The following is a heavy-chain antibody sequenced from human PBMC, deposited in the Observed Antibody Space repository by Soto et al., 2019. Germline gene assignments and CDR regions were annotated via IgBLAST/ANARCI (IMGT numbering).Heavy chain of an antibody. CDR2: IKQDGSEK. CDR3: ARAGRYCSGGSCSEGYYYYYGMDV. J-gene: IGHJ6*02. Sequence: EVQLVESGGGLVQPGGSLRLSCAASGFTFSSYWMSWVRQAPGKGLEWVANIKQDGSEKYYVDSVKGRFTISRDNAKNSLYLQMNSLRAEDRAVYYCARAGRYCSGGSCSEGYYYYYGMDVWGQGTTVTVSS. V-gene: IGHV3-7*03. CDR1: GFTFSSYW. D-gene: IGHD2-15*01.